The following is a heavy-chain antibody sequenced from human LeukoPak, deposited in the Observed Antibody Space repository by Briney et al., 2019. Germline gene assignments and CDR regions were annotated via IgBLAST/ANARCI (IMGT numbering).Heavy chain of an antibody. V-gene: IGHV3-23*01. D-gene: IGHD3-22*01. CDR3: ARGYDSSGYYYVPFDY. J-gene: IGHJ4*02. Sequence: GGSLRLSCAASGFTFSSYAMSWVRQAPGKGLEWVSAISGGSTYYADSVKGRFTISRDNSKNTLYLQMNSLRAEDTAVYYCARGYDSSGYYYVPFDYWGQGTLVTVSS. CDR1: GFTFSSYA. CDR2: ISGGST.